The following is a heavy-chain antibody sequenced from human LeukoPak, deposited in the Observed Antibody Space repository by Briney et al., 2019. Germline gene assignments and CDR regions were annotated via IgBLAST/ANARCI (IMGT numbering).Heavy chain of an antibody. CDR1: GFTFLRHG. Sequence: SGGSQTLSCAASGFTFLRHGMTWFRQAPGKGPEWVSGISASGGATYYADSVKGRFTISRDNSKNTLYLQMNSLKAEDAALYYCAKGNYGEKIDYWGPGTLVTVSS. D-gene: IGHD4-17*01. CDR3: AKGNYGEKIDY. V-gene: IGHV3-23*01. J-gene: IGHJ4*02. CDR2: ISASGGAT.